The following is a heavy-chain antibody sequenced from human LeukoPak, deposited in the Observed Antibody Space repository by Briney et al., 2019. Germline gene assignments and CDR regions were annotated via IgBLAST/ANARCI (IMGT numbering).Heavy chain of an antibody. CDR3: ARVRKRFGILTGYYNFDY. V-gene: IGHV4-39*01. D-gene: IGHD3-9*01. Sequence: PSETLSLTCTVSGGSISSSSYYWGWIRQPPGKGLEWIGSIYYSGSTYYNPSLKSRVTISVDTSKNQFSLKLSSVTAADTAVYYCARVRKRFGILTGYYNFDYWGQGTLVTVSS. J-gene: IGHJ4*02. CDR1: GGSISSSSYY. CDR2: IYYSGST.